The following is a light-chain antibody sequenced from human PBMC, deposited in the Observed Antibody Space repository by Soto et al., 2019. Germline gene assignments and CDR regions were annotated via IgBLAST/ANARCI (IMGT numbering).Light chain of an antibody. CDR3: SSYAGSNNLYV. J-gene: IGLJ1*01. CDR2: EVS. Sequence: QSALTQPPSASGSPGQSVTISCTGTSSHIGVYNYVSWYQQHPGKAPKLMIYEVSKRPSGVPDRFSGSKSGNTASLTVSGLQAEDEADYYCSSYAGSNNLYVFGTGTQLTVL. V-gene: IGLV2-8*01. CDR1: SSHIGVYNY.